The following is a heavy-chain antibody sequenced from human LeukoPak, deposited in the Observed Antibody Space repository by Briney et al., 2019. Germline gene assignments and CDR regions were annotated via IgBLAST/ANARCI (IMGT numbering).Heavy chain of an antibody. V-gene: IGHV3-74*01. Sequence: GGSLRLSCGASGFTFSTYWMHWVRQAPGKGLVWVSRIHKDGSSTNYADAVKGRFTISRDNSKNTLYLQMNSLRAEDTAVYYCAKDWSPLYCSSTSCYPYYFDYWGQGTLVTVSS. CDR1: GFTFSTYW. CDR2: IHKDGSST. J-gene: IGHJ4*02. D-gene: IGHD2-2*01. CDR3: AKDWSPLYCSSTSCYPYYFDY.